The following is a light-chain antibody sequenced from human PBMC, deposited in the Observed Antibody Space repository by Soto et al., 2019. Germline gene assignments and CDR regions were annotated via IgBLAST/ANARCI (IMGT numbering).Light chain of an antibody. CDR3: QQRSNWPPMYT. CDR2: DAS. V-gene: IGKV3-11*01. Sequence: EIVLTQSPATLSLSPGERATLSCRASQSVSSYLAWYQQKPGQAPRLLIYDASNRATGIPARFSGSGSGTDFTITISSLEPEDFAVYYCQQRSNWPPMYTVGQGTKLEIK. J-gene: IGKJ2*01. CDR1: QSVSSY.